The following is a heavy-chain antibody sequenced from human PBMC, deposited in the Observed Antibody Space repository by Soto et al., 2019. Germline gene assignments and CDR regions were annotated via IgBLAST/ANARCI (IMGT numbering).Heavy chain of an antibody. CDR2: ISYDGTNK. Sequence: VQLVESGGGVVRPGRSLRLSCAASGFAFSNYGMHWVRQAPGKGLEWVTVISYDGTNKYYADSVKGRFTISRDNSKNTLYLQMNSLRPEDTSIYYCAKDRGFRGGIMDYWGQGTLVTVSS. D-gene: IGHD3-16*01. CDR1: GFAFSNYG. J-gene: IGHJ4*02. V-gene: IGHV3-30*18. CDR3: AKDRGFRGGIMDY.